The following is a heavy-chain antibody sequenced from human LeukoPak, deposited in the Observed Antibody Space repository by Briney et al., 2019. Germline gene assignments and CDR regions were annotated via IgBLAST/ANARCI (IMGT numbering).Heavy chain of an antibody. J-gene: IGHJ4*02. CDR1: GFTFSSYS. CDR2: ISTSSSYT. D-gene: IGHD5-12*01. V-gene: IGHV3-21*01. CDR3: ARASGGFLY. Sequence: GGSLRLSCAASGFTFSSYSMNWVRQAPGRGLEWVSSISTSSSYTYYADSVKGRFTISRDNAKNSLYLQMNSLRAEDTAVYYCARASGGFLYWGQGTLVTVSS.